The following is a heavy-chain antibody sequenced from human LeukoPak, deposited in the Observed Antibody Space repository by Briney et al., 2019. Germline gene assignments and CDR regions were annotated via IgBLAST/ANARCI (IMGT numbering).Heavy chain of an antibody. CDR3: TRGGYNWNDGSRNWFDP. Sequence: SQTLSLTCTVSGVSISSGGYYWSWIRQHPGKGLEWIGYIYYSGSTYYNPSLKSRVTISVDTSKNQFSLKLSSVTAADTAVYYCTRGGYNWNDGSRNWFDPWGQGTLVTVSS. CDR1: GVSISSGGYY. J-gene: IGHJ5*02. CDR2: IYYSGST. V-gene: IGHV4-31*03. D-gene: IGHD1-1*01.